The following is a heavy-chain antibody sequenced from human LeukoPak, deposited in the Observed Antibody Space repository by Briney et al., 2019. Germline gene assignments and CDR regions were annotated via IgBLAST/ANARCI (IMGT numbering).Heavy chain of an antibody. CDR1: GFTFSSYG. J-gene: IGHJ3*02. Sequence: GRSLRLSCAASGFTFSSYGMHWVRQAPGKGLEWVAVISYDGSNKYYADSVKGRFTISRDNSKNTLYLRMNSLRAEDTAVYYCAKGDYCSGGSCYRNAFDIWGQGTMVTVSS. V-gene: IGHV3-30*18. CDR3: AKGDYCSGGSCYRNAFDI. CDR2: ISYDGSNK. D-gene: IGHD2-15*01.